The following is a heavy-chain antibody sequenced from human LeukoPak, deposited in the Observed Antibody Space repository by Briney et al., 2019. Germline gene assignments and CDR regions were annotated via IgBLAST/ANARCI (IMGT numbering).Heavy chain of an antibody. V-gene: IGHV4-34*01. Sequence: SETLSLTCAVYGGSFSGYYWSWIRQPPGKGLEWIGEINHSGSTNYNPSLKSRVTISVDTSKNQFSLKLSSVTAADTAVYYCAGHSFSGYYYYWGQGTLVTVSS. CDR3: AGHSFSGYYYY. CDR1: GGSFSGYY. CDR2: INHSGST. J-gene: IGHJ4*02. D-gene: IGHD3-22*01.